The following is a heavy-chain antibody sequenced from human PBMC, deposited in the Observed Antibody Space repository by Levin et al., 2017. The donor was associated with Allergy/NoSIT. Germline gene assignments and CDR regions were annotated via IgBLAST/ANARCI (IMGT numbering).Heavy chain of an antibody. CDR1: GGSISSYY. CDR3: GGSYFGAGSYGP. J-gene: IGHJ5*02. CDR2: IYYSGSP. Sequence: SETLSLTCTVSGGSISSYYWSWIRQPPGKGLEWIGYIYYSGSPNYNPSLKSRVTISMDTSKKQFSLKLSSVTAADTAVYYCGGSYFGAGSYGPWGQGTLVTVSS. V-gene: IGHV4-59*01. D-gene: IGHD3-10*01.